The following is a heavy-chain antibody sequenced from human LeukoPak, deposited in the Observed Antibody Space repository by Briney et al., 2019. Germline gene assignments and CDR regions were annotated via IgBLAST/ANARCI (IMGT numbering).Heavy chain of an antibody. Sequence: GGSLRLSCAASGFTFSSYWMSWVRQAPGKGLEWVANIKQDGSEKYYVDSVKGRFTISRDNAKNSLYLQMNSLRAEDTAVYYCAREKTHYDFWSGYIAVWGQGTLVTVSS. D-gene: IGHD3-3*01. V-gene: IGHV3-7*01. CDR2: IKQDGSEK. CDR3: AREKTHYDFWSGYIAV. J-gene: IGHJ4*02. CDR1: GFTFSSYW.